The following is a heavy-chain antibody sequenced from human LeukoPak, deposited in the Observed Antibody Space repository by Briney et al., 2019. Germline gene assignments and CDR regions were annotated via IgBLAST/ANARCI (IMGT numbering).Heavy chain of an antibody. J-gene: IGHJ4*02. D-gene: IGHD5-18*01. CDR3: ASAVGYSYGDY. CDR1: GYSISSGYY. CDR2: IYHSGST. Sequence: PSETLSLTCAVSGYSISSGYYWGWIRQPPGKGLEWIGSIYHSGSTYYNPSLKSRVTISVDTSKNQFSLKLSSVTAADTAVYYCASAVGYSYGDYWGQGTLVTVTS. V-gene: IGHV4-38-2*01.